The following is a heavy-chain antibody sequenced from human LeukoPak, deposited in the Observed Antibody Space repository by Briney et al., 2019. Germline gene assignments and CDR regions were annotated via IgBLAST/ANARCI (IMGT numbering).Heavy chain of an antibody. Sequence: KPSETLSLTCTVTGGSFSTYYWSWIRQPPGKGLEWIVHFYYSGSTNYNPSLKSRVTISVDTSRNQFSLKLTSVTAADTAVYYCARGQGGNYYLNYFDYWGQGALVTVSS. J-gene: IGHJ4*02. CDR2: FYYSGST. V-gene: IGHV4-59*01. CDR3: ARGQGGNYYLNYFDY. D-gene: IGHD1-26*01. CDR1: GGSFSTYY.